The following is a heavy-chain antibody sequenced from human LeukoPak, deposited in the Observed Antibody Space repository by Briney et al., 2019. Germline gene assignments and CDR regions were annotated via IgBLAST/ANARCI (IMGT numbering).Heavy chain of an antibody. CDR2: IYYSGTT. CDR3: ARGVYIAAAQYGY. J-gene: IGHJ4*02. D-gene: IGHD6-13*01. CDR1: GGSISSYY. Sequence: PSETLSLTCTVSGGSISSYYWSWIRQPPGKGLEWIGYIYYSGTTNYNPSLKSRVTISVDTSKNQFSLKLSSVTAADTAVYYCARGVYIAAAQYGYWGKGTLVTVSS. V-gene: IGHV4-59*01.